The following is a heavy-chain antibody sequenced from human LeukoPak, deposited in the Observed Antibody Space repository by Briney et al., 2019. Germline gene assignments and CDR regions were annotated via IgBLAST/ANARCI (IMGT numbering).Heavy chain of an antibody. CDR1: GYSFTSYW. J-gene: IGHJ4*02. D-gene: IGHD2-2*01. CDR3: ARSRYRTDFDY. Sequence: GESLKISCKGSGYSFTSYWIGLVRQMPGKGLEWVGINYPGDSDTRYSPSFQGQVTISADKSISTAYLQWSSLKASDTAMYYCARSRYRTDFDYWGQGTLVTVSS. CDR2: NYPGDSDT. V-gene: IGHV5-51*01.